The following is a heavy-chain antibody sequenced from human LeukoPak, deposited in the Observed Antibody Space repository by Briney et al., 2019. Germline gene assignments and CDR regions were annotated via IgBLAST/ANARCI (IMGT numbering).Heavy chain of an antibody. Sequence: ASVKVSCKASGYTFTSYGISWVRQAPGQGLEWMGWINPNSGGTNYAQKFQGRVTMTRDTSISTAYMELSRLRSDDTAVYYCAHSATGYFGYWGQGTLVTVSS. CDR1: GYTFTSYG. D-gene: IGHD3-10*01. CDR3: AHSATGYFGY. V-gene: IGHV1-2*02. CDR2: INPNSGGT. J-gene: IGHJ4*02.